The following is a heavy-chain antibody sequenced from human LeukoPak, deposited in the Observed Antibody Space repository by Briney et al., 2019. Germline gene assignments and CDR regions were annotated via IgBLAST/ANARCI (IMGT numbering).Heavy chain of an antibody. CDR1: GFTFSSYD. V-gene: IGHV3-48*04. J-gene: IGHJ1*01. Sequence: GGSVRLSCAASGFTFSSYDMNWVRQAPGKGLEWASYITNSGTTIYYADSVKGRFTISRDNAKNSLYLQMNSLRAEDTAVYYCARDGHYDILTGYFQDWGQGTLVTVSS. CDR3: ARDGHYDILTGYFQD. CDR2: ITNSGTTI. D-gene: IGHD3-9*01.